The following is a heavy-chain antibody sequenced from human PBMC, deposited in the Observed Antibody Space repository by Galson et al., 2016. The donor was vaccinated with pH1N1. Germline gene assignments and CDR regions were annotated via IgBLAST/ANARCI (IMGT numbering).Heavy chain of an antibody. Sequence: SLRLSCAASEFSISSYWMSWVRQAPGRGLEWVANINEDGSVMYYVDSVKGRFTISRDNSKNTLYLQMNSLILEDTAVYHCAMLSLKNFDYWGQGTLVTVSS. CDR3: AMLSLKNFDY. V-gene: IGHV3-7*01. CDR1: EFSISSYW. J-gene: IGHJ4*02. D-gene: IGHD3-10*02. CDR2: INEDGSVM.